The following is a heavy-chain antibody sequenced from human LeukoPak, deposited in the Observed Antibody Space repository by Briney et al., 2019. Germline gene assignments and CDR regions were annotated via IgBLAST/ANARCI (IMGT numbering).Heavy chain of an antibody. CDR3: ARVQVTGGDDY. D-gene: IGHD7-27*01. CDR1: GFTFSSYS. V-gene: IGHV3-48*01. Sequence: GGSLRLSCAASGFTFSSYSMNWVRQAPGKGLEWVSYISSSSSTIFYADSVKGRFTISRDNAKNSLYMQMNSLRAEDTAVYYCARVQVTGGDDYWGQGTLVTVSS. CDR2: ISSSSSTI. J-gene: IGHJ4*02.